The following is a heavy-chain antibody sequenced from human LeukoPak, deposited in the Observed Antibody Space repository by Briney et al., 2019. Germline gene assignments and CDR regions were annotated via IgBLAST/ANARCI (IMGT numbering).Heavy chain of an antibody. V-gene: IGHV3-15*01. Sequence: PGGSPRLSCSASGFSVTNGWMSWVRQAPGKGLEWVGRIKDRTDGGTTAYAAPVKGRFTISREDSKNTVYLEMNSLKTEDTAVYFCTTATVVWGVSAYWGQGTLVTVSS. J-gene: IGHJ4*02. CDR3: TTATVVWGVSAY. CDR2: IKDRTDGGTT. CDR1: GFSVTNGW. D-gene: IGHD3-10*01.